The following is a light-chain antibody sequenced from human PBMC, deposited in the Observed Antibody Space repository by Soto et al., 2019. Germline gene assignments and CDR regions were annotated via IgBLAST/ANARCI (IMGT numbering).Light chain of an antibody. Sequence: EIVLTQSPGTLSLSPGERATLSCRASQSVSSSYLAWYQQKPGQAPRLLIYGASSRATGIPDRFSGSGSGTDITLTISRLEVEEFAVYYCQHYGSSPWTFGQGTKVEIK. CDR1: QSVSSSY. CDR3: QHYGSSPWT. J-gene: IGKJ1*01. CDR2: GAS. V-gene: IGKV3-20*01.